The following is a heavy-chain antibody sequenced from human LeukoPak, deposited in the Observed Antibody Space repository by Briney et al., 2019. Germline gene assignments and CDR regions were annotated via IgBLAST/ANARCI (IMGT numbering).Heavy chain of an antibody. D-gene: IGHD6-13*01. Sequence: GTSLRLSCAASGFSFSTYAMHWVRQAPGKGLDWVAMIWSDASNQYYADSVKGRFTISRDNSKNTLYLQLNSLRAEDTAVYYCAKDPRVAAAGLFDYWGQGTLVTVSS. J-gene: IGHJ4*02. CDR2: IWSDASNQ. CDR1: GFSFSTYA. CDR3: AKDPRVAAAGLFDY. V-gene: IGHV3-33*06.